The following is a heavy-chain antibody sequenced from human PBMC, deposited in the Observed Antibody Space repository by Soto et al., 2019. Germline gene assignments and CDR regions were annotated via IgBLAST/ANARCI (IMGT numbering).Heavy chain of an antibody. V-gene: IGHV3-30*03. D-gene: IGHD3-10*01. CDR3: VGGQYYFDY. CDR1: GFPFTSYG. Sequence: QVQLVESGGGVVQPGRSLRLSCAASGFPFTSYGMHWVREGPEKGLEWVAIISYDGSDKYYADSVKGRFTISRDNSKNTLYLQMNSLRPEDTALYYCVGGQYYFDYRGQGTLVIVSS. J-gene: IGHJ4*02. CDR2: ISYDGSDK.